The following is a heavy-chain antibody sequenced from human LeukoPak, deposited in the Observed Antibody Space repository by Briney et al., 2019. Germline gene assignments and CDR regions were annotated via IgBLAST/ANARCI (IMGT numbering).Heavy chain of an antibody. J-gene: IGHJ4*02. V-gene: IGHV4-34*01. CDR2: INHSGST. Sequence: SETLSLTCAVYGGSFSGYYWSWIRQPPGKGLEWIGEINHSGSTNYNPSLKSRVTISVDTSKNQFSLKLSSVTAADTAVYYCAREEYVLLWFGELSPRSYFDYWGQGTLVTVSS. D-gene: IGHD3-10*01. CDR3: AREEYVLLWFGELSPRSYFDY. CDR1: GGSFSGYY.